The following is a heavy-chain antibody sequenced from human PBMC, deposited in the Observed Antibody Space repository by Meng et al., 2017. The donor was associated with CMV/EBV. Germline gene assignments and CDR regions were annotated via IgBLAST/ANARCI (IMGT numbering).Heavy chain of an antibody. CDR3: ARVLPTYCSSTSCSINWFDP. Sequence: GEPLKISCAASGFTFSSYSMNWVRQAPGKGLEWVSSISSSSSYIYYADSVKGRFTISRDNAKNSLYLQMNSLRAEDTAVYYCARVLPTYCSSTSCSINWFDPWGQGTLVTVSS. J-gene: IGHJ5*02. CDR1: GFTFSSYS. D-gene: IGHD2-2*01. CDR2: ISSSSSYI. V-gene: IGHV3-21*01.